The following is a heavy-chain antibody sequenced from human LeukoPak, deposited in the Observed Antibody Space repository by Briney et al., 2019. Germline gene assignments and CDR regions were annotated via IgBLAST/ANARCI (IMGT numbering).Heavy chain of an antibody. V-gene: IGHV3-20*04. Sequence: GGSLRLSCAASGFTFDDYGMSWVRQAPGKGLEWVSGINWNGGSTGYADSVKGRFTISRDNAKNSLYLQMNSPRAEDTALYYCAGDLVEDGMDVWGQGTTVTVSS. CDR2: INWNGGST. CDR1: GFTFDDYG. J-gene: IGHJ6*02. D-gene: IGHD1-26*01. CDR3: AGDLVEDGMDV.